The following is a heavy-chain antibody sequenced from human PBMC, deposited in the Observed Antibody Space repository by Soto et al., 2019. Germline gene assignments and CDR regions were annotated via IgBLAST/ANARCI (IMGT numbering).Heavy chain of an antibody. D-gene: IGHD5-12*01. V-gene: IGHV4-59*01. Sequence: YYWTWIRQPPGKGLEWLGYIFYSGSTFYNPSLKSRVTISIHTSKSQFSLQLTSVTAADTAVYYCATSEGRDGYSFDYWGPGTLVTVSS. CDR3: ATSEGRDGYSFDY. CDR1: YY. CDR2: IFYSGST. J-gene: IGHJ4*02.